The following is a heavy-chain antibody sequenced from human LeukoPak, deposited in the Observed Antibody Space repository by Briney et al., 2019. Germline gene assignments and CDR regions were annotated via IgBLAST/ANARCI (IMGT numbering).Heavy chain of an antibody. J-gene: IGHJ2*01. V-gene: IGHV4-59*01. D-gene: IGHD6-19*01. CDR2: IYYSGST. CDR1: GGSISSYY. CDR3: ARVRSSGWYDPYWYFDL. Sequence: PSETLSLTCTVSGGSISSYYWSWIRQPPGKGLEWIGYIYYSGSTNYNPSLKSRVTISVDTSKNQFPLKLSSVTAADTAVYYCARVRSSGWYDPYWYFDLWGRGTLVTVSS.